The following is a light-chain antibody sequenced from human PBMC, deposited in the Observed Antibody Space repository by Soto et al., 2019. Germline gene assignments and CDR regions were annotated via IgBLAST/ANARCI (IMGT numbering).Light chain of an antibody. V-gene: IGKV3-20*01. Sequence: EIVLTQSPGTLSLSPGERATLSCRASQSVSSSYLAWYQQKPGQAPRLLIYGTSSRATGIPDRFSGSGSGTDVTLTSSRLEPEDFAVYYCQQYGSSPLTFGGGNKVEIK. J-gene: IGKJ4*01. CDR1: QSVSSSY. CDR3: QQYGSSPLT. CDR2: GTS.